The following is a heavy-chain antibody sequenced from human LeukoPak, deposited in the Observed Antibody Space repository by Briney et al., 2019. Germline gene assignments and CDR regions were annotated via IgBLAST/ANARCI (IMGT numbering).Heavy chain of an antibody. V-gene: IGHV3-23*01. D-gene: IGHD3-22*01. Sequence: GGSLRLSCAASGFTFSSYAMSWVRQAPGKGLEWVSAISGSGGSTYYADSVKGRFTISRDNSKNTLYLQMNSLRAEDTAVYYCAKDYYYDSSGPQDAFDIWGQGTMVTVSS. J-gene: IGHJ3*02. CDR1: GFTFSSYA. CDR3: AKDYYYDSSGPQDAFDI. CDR2: ISGSGGST.